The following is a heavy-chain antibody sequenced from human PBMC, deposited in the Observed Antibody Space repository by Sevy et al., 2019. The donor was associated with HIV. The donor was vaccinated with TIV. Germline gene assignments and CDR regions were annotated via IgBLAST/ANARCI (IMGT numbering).Heavy chain of an antibody. J-gene: IGHJ4*02. CDR1: GYTLSELS. D-gene: IGHD3-22*01. V-gene: IGHV1-24*01. CDR2: FDPEDGET. Sequence: ASVKVSCKVSGYTLSELSMHWVRQAPGKGLEWMGRFDPEDGETIYAQKLQGRVTMTEDTSSDTAYMELSSLRSEDTAVYFCATAREYYSDNSGYLDSWGQGTLVTVSS. CDR3: ATAREYYSDNSGYLDS.